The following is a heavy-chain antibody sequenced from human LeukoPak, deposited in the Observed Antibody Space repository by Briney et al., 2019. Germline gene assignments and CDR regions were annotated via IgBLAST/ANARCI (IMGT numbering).Heavy chain of an antibody. J-gene: IGHJ3*02. CDR1: GASINSSDYC. CDR3: ADSSGYLGEDVFDS. V-gene: IGHV4-39*01. CDR2: VYYRGNT. Sequence: SETLSLTCSVSGASINSSDYCWGWIRQPPGKGLEWIGTVYYRGNTYHNPSLKSRVTISVDTSKKQFSLNLTSVTAADTAVYFCADSSGYLGEDVFDSWGQGTMVTVSS. D-gene: IGHD3-22*01.